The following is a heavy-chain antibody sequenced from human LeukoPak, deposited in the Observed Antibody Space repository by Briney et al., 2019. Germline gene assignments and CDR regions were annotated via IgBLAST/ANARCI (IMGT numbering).Heavy chain of an antibody. V-gene: IGHV1-46*01. CDR1: GYTFTSYY. J-gene: IGHJ6*02. Sequence: ASVKVSCKTSGYTFTSYYMHWVRQAPGQGLEWMGMINPRGGSTGHAQKFQGRVTMTRDTSTSTVYMELSSLTSEDTAVYYCARGTISGSYYYGMDVWGQGTTVTVSS. CDR3: ARGTISGSYYYGMDV. CDR2: INPRGGST. D-gene: IGHD1-26*01.